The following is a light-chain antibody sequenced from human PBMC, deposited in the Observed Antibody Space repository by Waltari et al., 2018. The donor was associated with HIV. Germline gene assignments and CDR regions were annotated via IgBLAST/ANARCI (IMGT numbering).Light chain of an antibody. CDR3: QQLYTYPYS. CDR1: QGISSY. V-gene: IGKV1-9*01. CDR2: AAA. Sequence: DIQLTQSPPFLSASVGDRITITCRARQGISSYLTWYQQQPGTAPQLLIYAAATLQSGVPSRFSGSISGSEFTLTISSLQPEDFGTYYCQQLYTYPYSFGQGTKLEI. J-gene: IGKJ2*03.